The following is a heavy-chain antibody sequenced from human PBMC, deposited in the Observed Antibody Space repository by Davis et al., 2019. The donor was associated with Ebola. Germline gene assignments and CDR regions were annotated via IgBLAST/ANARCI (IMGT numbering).Heavy chain of an antibody. D-gene: IGHD3-3*01. CDR2: ITSSGSYT. V-gene: IGHV3-21*06. Sequence: PGGSLRLSCEASGFTSSSHTLNWIRQGPGQGLEWVSSITSSGSYTYYAEAVKGRFTVSRDNTKNSLYLQMSSLRAEDTAVYYCARDGYYDFWSGYLGAWGQGTLVTVSS. J-gene: IGHJ5*02. CDR1: GFTSSSHT. CDR3: ARDGYYDFWSGYLGA.